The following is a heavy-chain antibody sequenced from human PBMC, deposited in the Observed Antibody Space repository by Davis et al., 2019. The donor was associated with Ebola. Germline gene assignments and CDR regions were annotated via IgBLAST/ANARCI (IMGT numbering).Heavy chain of an antibody. CDR3: ARRTYYYGPGSPGGFDY. CDR2: INSDGSTT. Sequence: GESLKISCAVSGFTFSSYWMHWVRQVPGKGLVWVSRINSDGSTTVYADSVKGRFTISRDNAKNTLYLQMDSLRAEDTAMYYCARRTYYYGPGSPGGFDYWGQGTLVTVSS. J-gene: IGHJ4*02. CDR1: GFTFSSYW. V-gene: IGHV3-74*01. D-gene: IGHD3-10*01.